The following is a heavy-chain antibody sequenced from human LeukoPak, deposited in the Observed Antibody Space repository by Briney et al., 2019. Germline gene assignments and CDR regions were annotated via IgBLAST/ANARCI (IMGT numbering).Heavy chain of an antibody. J-gene: IGHJ6*03. V-gene: IGHV4-4*07. CDR2: IYTSGST. Sequence: PSETLSLTCTVSGGSLSSYYWSWIRQPAGKGLEWIGRIYTSGSTNYNPSLKSRVTMSVDTSKNQFSLKLSSVTAADTAVYYCARDSTYGDYVRGIYYYYYMDVWGKETTVTISS. CDR3: ARDSTYGDYVRGIYYYYYMDV. D-gene: IGHD4-17*01. CDR1: GGSLSSYY.